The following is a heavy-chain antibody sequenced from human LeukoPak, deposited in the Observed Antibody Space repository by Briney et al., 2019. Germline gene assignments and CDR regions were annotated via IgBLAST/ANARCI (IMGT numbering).Heavy chain of an antibody. J-gene: IGHJ4*02. V-gene: IGHV3-7*01. D-gene: IGHD6-19*01. CDR3: ARDSSGNGWSSF. Sequence: GGSLRLSCAAPGFTFSRNWMTWVRQAPGKGLEWVANIKQDGSEMHYVDSVKGRFTISRDNAKNSLYLQMNSLRAEDTAVYYCARDSSGNGWSSFWGQGTLVTVSS. CDR2: IKQDGSEM. CDR1: GFTFSRNW.